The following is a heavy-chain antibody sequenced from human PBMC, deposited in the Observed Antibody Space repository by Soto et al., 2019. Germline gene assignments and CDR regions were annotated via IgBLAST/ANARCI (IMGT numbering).Heavy chain of an antibody. CDR1: GGTFSSYA. CDR3: ARGRGLTIIVDFDY. V-gene: IGHV1-69*13. J-gene: IGHJ4*02. CDR2: IIPIFGTA. D-gene: IGHD3-22*01. Sequence: WASVKVSCKASGGTFSSYAISWVRQAPGQGLEWMGGIIPIFGTANYAQKFQGRVTITADESTSTAYMELSSLRSEDTAVYYCARGRGLTIIVDFDYWGQGTLVTVS.